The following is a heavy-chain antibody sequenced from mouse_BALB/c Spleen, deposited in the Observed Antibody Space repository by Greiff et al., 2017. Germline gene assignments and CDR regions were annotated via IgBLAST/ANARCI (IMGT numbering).Heavy chain of an antibody. CDR2: IWGDGST. J-gene: IGHJ3*01. CDR1: GFSLTGYG. D-gene: IGHD2-1*01. V-gene: IGHV2-6-7*01. Sequence: VQGVESGPGLVAPSQSLSITCTVSGFSLTGYGVNWVRQPPGKGLEWLGMIWGDGSTDYNSALKSRLSISKDNSKSQVFLKMNSLQTDDTARYYCATERVSIYYGNYVGFAYWGQGTLVTVSA. CDR3: ATERVSIYYGNYVGFAY.